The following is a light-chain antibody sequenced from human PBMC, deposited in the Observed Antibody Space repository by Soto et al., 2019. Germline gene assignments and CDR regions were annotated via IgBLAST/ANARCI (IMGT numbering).Light chain of an antibody. CDR1: QDINNY. CDR2: AAS. J-gene: IGKJ3*01. V-gene: IGKV1-27*01. Sequence: DIQMTQSPSSLSASVGDRVTITCRASQDINNYLAWYQQKPGQVPKIIIYAASTLQSTVQFSTPSRFRASGSGTDFTLTIRSLQPEDVATYYCQNYHSAPLTFGPGTTVDIK. CDR3: QNYHSAPLT.